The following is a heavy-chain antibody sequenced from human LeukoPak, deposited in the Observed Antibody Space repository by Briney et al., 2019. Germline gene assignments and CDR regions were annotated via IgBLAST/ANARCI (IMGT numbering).Heavy chain of an antibody. Sequence: GGSLRLSCAVSGFTFSGFWMSWSRQAPGKGLEWVASINSDGSEGYYADVVKGRFTISRDNAKNSLYLQMSNLRAEDTAVYFCARGGGLDVWGQGATVTVSS. V-gene: IGHV3-7*03. D-gene: IGHD3-16*01. CDR1: GFTFSGFW. J-gene: IGHJ6*02. CDR3: ARGGGLDV. CDR2: INSDGSEG.